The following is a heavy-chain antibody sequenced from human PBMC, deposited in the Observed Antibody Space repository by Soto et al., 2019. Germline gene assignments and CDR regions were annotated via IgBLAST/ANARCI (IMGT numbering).Heavy chain of an antibody. V-gene: IGHV1-69*06. CDR3: ARDARVDIVATTTRYYYYGMDV. CDR2: IIPIFGTA. D-gene: IGHD5-12*01. Sequence: AASVKVSCKASGGTFSSDVISWVRQAPGQGLEWMGGIIPIFGTANYAQKFQGRVTITADKSTSTAYMELSSLRSEDTAVYYCARDARVDIVATTTRYYYYGMDVWGQGTTVTVSS. CDR1: GGTFSSDV. J-gene: IGHJ6*02.